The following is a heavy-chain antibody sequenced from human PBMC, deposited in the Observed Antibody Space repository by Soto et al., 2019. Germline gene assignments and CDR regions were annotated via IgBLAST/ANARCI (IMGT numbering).Heavy chain of an antibody. Sequence: QVQLVQSGAEINKHGSSVKVSCKASGGTFSSYAISWVRQAPGQGLEWMGGIIPIFDTADYAQKFQGRVTITADESTSTAYMELSSLRSEDTAVYYCASHGITGTWVYYYGMDVWGQGTTVTVSS. CDR3: ASHGITGTWVYYYGMDV. CDR1: GGTFSSYA. CDR2: IIPIFDTA. D-gene: IGHD1-7*01. V-gene: IGHV1-69*12. J-gene: IGHJ6*02.